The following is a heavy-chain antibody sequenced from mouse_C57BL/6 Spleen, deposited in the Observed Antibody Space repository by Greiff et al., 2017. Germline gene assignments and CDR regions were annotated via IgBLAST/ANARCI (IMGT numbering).Heavy chain of an antibody. V-gene: IGHV3-6*01. D-gene: IGHD1-1*01. J-gene: IGHJ1*03. CDR1: GYSITSGYY. Sequence: VQLKQSGPGLVKPSQSLSLTCSVTGYSITSGYYWNWIRQFPGNKLEWMGYISYDGSNNYNPSLKNRISITRDTSKNQFFLKLNSVTTEDTATYYCARGPGSSFYWYFDVWGTGTTVTVSS. CDR3: ARGPGSSFYWYFDV. CDR2: ISYDGSN.